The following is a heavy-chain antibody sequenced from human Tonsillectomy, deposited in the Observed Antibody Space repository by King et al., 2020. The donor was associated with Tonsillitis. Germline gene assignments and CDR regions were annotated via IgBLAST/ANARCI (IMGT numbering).Heavy chain of an antibody. V-gene: IGHV3-30*19. D-gene: IGHD4-23*01. CDR1: GFTFSSYG. Sequence: QVQLVQSGGGVVQPGRSLRLSCAASGFTFSSYGMHWVRQAPGKGLEWVAVVSSDGSEYYADSVKGRFTISRDNPKNTLYLQMNSLRPEDTAVYFCARVPDYGGNSGDKYWGQGTLVTVSS. CDR2: VSSDGSE. J-gene: IGHJ4*02. CDR3: ARVPDYGGNSGDKY.